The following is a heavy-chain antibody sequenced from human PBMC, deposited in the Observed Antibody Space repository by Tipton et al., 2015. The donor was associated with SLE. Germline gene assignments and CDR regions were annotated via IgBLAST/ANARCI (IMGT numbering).Heavy chain of an antibody. Sequence: TLSLTCAVYGGSFSGYYWSWIRQPPGKGLEWIGEINHSGSTNYNPSLKSRVTISVDTSKNQFSLKLSSVTAADTAVYYCARAKVDIVAFDAFDIWGQGTMVTVSS. D-gene: IGHD5-12*01. CDR1: GGSFSGYY. V-gene: IGHV4-34*01. CDR2: INHSGST. J-gene: IGHJ3*02. CDR3: ARAKVDIVAFDAFDI.